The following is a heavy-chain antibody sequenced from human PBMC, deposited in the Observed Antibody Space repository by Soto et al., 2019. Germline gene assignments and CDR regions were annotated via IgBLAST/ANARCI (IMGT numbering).Heavy chain of an antibody. D-gene: IGHD3-16*02. CDR3: AKTQRAFGGVIATYYFDY. J-gene: IGHJ4*02. CDR2: ISGSGGST. Sequence: GGSLRLSCAASGFTFSSYAMSWVRQAPGKGLEWVSAISGSGGSTYYADSVKGRFTISRDNSKNTLYLQMNSLRAEDTAVYYCAKTQRAFGGVIATYYFDYWGQGTLVTVSS. V-gene: IGHV3-23*01. CDR1: GFTFSSYA.